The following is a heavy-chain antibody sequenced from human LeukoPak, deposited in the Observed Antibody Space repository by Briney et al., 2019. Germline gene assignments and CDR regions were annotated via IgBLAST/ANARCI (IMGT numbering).Heavy chain of an antibody. CDR3: ARQPIGGYYDSSGYPTDAFDI. D-gene: IGHD3-22*01. J-gene: IGHJ3*02. Sequence: GESLMISCRGSGYRFTSCWSGWVRQMPGEGLEWMGIIYPDDSDTRYSPSFQGQVTISADKSISTAYLQWSSLKASDTAMYYCARQPIGGYYDSSGYPTDAFDIWGQGTMVTVSS. CDR2: IYPDDSDT. V-gene: IGHV5-51*01. CDR1: GYRFTSCW.